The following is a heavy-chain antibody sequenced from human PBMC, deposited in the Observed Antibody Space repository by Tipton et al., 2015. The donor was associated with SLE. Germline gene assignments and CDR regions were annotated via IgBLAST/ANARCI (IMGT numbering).Heavy chain of an antibody. V-gene: IGHV3-33*01. Sequence: SLRLSCAASGFTFSSYGMHWVRQAPGKGLEWVAVIWYDGSNKYYADSVKGRFTISRDNSKNTLYLQMNSLRAEDTAVYYCAISLAVAALGYFQHWGQGTLFTVSS. CDR1: GFTFSSYG. CDR2: IWYDGSNK. J-gene: IGHJ1*01. CDR3: AISLAVAALGYFQH. D-gene: IGHD6-19*01.